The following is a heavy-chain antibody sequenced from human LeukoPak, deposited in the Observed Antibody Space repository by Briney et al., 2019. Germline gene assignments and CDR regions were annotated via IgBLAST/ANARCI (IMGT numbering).Heavy chain of an antibody. CDR3: ARGGDSSGWSYYYYYMDV. CDR2: ISAYNGNT. D-gene: IGHD6-19*01. V-gene: IGHV1-18*01. J-gene: IGHJ6*03. Sequence: GASVTVSPKPSLYTLTNYGISWVRQAPRQGLEWMGWISAYNGNTNYAQKLQGRVTMTTDTSKSTAYMELRSLRSDDTAVYYGARGGDSSGWSYYYYYMDVGGKGTTVTVSS. CDR1: LYTLTNYG.